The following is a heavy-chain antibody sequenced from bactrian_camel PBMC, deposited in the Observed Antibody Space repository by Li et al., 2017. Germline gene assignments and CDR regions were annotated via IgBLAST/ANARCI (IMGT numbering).Heavy chain of an antibody. D-gene: IGHD6*01. CDR2: IDRDGST. CDR3: AAVPRGFGTWGTDEDNY. CDR1: GNFDRRYC. J-gene: IGHJ4*01. V-gene: IGHV3S53*01. Sequence: HVQLVESGGGSVQPGGSLKLSCEISGNFDRRYCMGWFRQTPGNEREAVAAIDRDGSTSYRAQVKGRFTISQRNAGTTLSLQMNRLKPEDTAMYYCAAVPRGFGTWGTDEDNYWGQGTQVTVS.